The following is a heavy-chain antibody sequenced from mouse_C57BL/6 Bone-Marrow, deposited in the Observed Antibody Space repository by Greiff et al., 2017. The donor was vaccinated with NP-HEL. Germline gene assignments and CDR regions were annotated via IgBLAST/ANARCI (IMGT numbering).Heavy chain of an antibody. Sequence: EVKLMESGGGLVKPGGSLKLSCAASGFTFSSYAMSWVRQTPEKRLEWVATISDGGSYTYYPDNVKGRFTISRDNAKNTLYLQMSHLKSEDTAMYYCARIYYGILYYAMDYWGQGTSVTVSS. CDR1: GFTFSSYA. J-gene: IGHJ4*01. D-gene: IGHD2-1*01. V-gene: IGHV5-4*03. CDR3: ARIYYGILYYAMDY. CDR2: ISDGGSYT.